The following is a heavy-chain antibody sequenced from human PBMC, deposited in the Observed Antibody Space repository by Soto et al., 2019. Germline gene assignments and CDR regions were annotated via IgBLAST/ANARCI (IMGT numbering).Heavy chain of an antibody. CDR2: INPNSGGT. CDR1: GYTFTGYY. V-gene: IGHV1-2*02. CDR3: ARHLYDSSGYYYRQGGDYYYYGMDV. D-gene: IGHD3-22*01. J-gene: IGHJ6*02. Sequence: GASVKVSCEASGYTFTGYYMHWVRQAPGQGLEWMGWINPNSGGTNYAQKFQGRVTMTRDTSISTAYMELSRLRSDDTAVYYCARHLYDSSGYYYRQGGDYYYYGMDVWGQGTTVTVSS.